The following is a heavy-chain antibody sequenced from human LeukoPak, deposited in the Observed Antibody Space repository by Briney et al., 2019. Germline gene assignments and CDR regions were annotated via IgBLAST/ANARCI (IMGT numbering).Heavy chain of an antibody. CDR3: TTDLRWEFIPFDY. D-gene: IGHD1-26*01. CDR1: GFTFSNAW. V-gene: IGHV3-15*01. Sequence: GGSLRLSCAASGFTFSNAWMSWVRQAPGKGLEWVGRIKSKTDGGTTDDAAPVKGRFTISRDDSKNTLYLQMNSLKTEDTAVYYCTTDLRWEFIPFDYWGQGTLSPSPQ. J-gene: IGHJ4*02. CDR2: IKSKTDGGTT.